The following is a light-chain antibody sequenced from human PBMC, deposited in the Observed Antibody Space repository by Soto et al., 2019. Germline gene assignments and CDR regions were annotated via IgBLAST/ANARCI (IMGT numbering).Light chain of an antibody. Sequence: VMTQSPATLSVSPGERATLSCRASQSVSSNLAWYQQKPGQAPRLLIYGASTRATGIPARFSGSGSGTDFTLTISSLEPEDFAVYYCQQRSNWPTFGQGTRLEIK. V-gene: IGKV3-15*01. CDR2: GAS. CDR3: QQRSNWPT. CDR1: QSVSSN. J-gene: IGKJ5*01.